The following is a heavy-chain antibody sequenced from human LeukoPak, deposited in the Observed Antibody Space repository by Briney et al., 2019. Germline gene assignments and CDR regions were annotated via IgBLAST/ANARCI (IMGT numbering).Heavy chain of an antibody. V-gene: IGHV1-2*02. D-gene: IGHD3-16*02. Sequence: ASVKVSCKASGYTFTGYYMHWVRQAPGQGLEWMGWINPNSGGTNYAQKFQGRVTMTRDTSISTAYMELSRLRSDDTAVYYCARGPYDYVWGSYRNWFDPWGQGTLVTVSS. J-gene: IGHJ5*02. CDR1: GYTFTGYY. CDR2: INPNSGGT. CDR3: ARGPYDYVWGSYRNWFDP.